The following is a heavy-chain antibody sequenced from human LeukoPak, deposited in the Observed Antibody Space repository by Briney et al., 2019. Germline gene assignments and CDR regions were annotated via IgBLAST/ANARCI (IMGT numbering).Heavy chain of an antibody. CDR2: INWNGGST. CDR1: GFTFDDYG. Sequence: GGSLRLSCAASGFTFDDYGMSWVRQAPGKGLERVFGINWNGGSTGYAGSVKGRFTISRDNAKNSLYLQMNSLRAEDTALCYCAREYGDYWAFFDYWGQGTLVTVSS. D-gene: IGHD4-17*01. V-gene: IGHV3-20*04. CDR3: AREYGDYWAFFDY. J-gene: IGHJ4*02.